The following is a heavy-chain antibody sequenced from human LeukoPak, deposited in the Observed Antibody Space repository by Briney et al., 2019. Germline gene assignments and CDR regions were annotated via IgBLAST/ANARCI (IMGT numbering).Heavy chain of an antibody. CDR2: ISSSSSYI. CDR1: GFTSSSYS. V-gene: IGHV3-21*01. CDR3: ARDPGFPSQLLLYPVLYFDY. J-gene: IGHJ4*02. Sequence: GGSLRLSCAASGFTSSSYSMNWVRQAPGKRLEWVSSISSSSSYIYYADSVKGRFTISRDNAKNSLYLQMNSLRAEDTAVYYCARDPGFPSQLLLYPVLYFDYWGQGTLVTVSS. D-gene: IGHD2-2*02.